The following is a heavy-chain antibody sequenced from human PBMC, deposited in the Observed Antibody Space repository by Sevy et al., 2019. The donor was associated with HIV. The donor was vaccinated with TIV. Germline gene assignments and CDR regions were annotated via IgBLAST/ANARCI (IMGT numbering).Heavy chain of an antibody. Sequence: ASVKVSCKVSGYTLTELSMHWVRQAPGKGLEWMGGFDPEDGETMNEQKVQGRVTMTQETSTDTAYMELSSLGSEDRAVYYCATPRGGGGDYYDSSGYYFFDYWGQGTLVTVSS. V-gene: IGHV1-24*01. CDR1: GYTLTELS. J-gene: IGHJ4*02. D-gene: IGHD3-22*01. CDR2: FDPEDGET. CDR3: ATPRGGGGDYYDSSGYYFFDY.